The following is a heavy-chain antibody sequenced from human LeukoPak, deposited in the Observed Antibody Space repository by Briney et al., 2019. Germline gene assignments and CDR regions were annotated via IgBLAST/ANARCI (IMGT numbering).Heavy chain of an antibody. V-gene: IGHV3-48*03. CDR3: ARNAGGSYNY. J-gene: IGHJ4*02. D-gene: IGHD1-26*01. Sequence: PGRSLRLSCAASGFTFSDYEMNWVRQAPGKGLEWVSYISSSGSTIYYADSVKGRFTISRDNAKNSQYLQMNSLRAEDTAVYYCARNAGGSYNYWGQGTLVTVSS. CDR1: GFTFSDYE. CDR2: ISSSGSTI.